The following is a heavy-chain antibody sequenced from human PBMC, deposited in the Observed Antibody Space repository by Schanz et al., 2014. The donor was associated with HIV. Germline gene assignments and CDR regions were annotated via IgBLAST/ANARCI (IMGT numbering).Heavy chain of an antibody. D-gene: IGHD2-15*01. CDR3: ARVTVVEALYYFDY. Sequence: QVQLQQWGAGLLKPSETLSLTCAVYGGSFSVYSWSWIRQPPGKGLEWIGYISHSGITYYSPSLKSRVIISIGRSSTQFSLKLSSVTAADTAVYYCARVTVVEALYYFDYWGQGTLVTVSS. V-gene: IGHV4-34*01. CDR1: GGSFSVYS. CDR2: ISHSGIT. J-gene: IGHJ4*02.